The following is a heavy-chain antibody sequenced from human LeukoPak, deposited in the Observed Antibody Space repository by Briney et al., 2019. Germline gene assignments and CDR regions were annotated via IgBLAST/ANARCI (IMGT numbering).Heavy chain of an antibody. CDR1: GFTFSSYA. J-gene: IGHJ6*02. D-gene: IGHD2-8*02. V-gene: IGHV3-30-3*01. Sequence: PGGSLRLSCAASGFTFSSYAMHWVRQAPGKGLEWVAVISYDGSNKYYADSVKGRFTISGDNSKNTLYLQMNSLRAEDTAVYYCARDLPTGIYGVDVWGQGTTVTVSS. CDR3: ARDLPTGIYGVDV. CDR2: ISYDGSNK.